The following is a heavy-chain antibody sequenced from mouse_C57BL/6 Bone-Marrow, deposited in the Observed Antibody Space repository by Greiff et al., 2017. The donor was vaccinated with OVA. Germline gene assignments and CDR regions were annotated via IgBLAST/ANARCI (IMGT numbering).Heavy chain of an antibody. Sequence: QVQLQQPGAELVMPGASVKLSCKASGYTFTSYWMHWVKQRPGQGLEWIGEIDPSDSYTNYTQKFKGKSTLTVDKSSSTAYMQLSSLASEDSAVYYCARRGYWYFDVGGTGTTVTVSA. CDR1: GYTFTSYW. CDR2: IDPSDSYT. V-gene: IGHV1-69*01. CDR3: ARRGYWYFDV. J-gene: IGHJ1*03.